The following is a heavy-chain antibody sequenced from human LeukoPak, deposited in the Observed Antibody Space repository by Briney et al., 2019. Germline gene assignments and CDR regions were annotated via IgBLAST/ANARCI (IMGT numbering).Heavy chain of an antibody. Sequence: SETLPPTCTVSGGSISSSPYYWVWIRQPPGKGLEWIGSIYDSGSTSYNPSLKTRVSISVDTSKNQFSLKLSSVTAADTAVYYCARLISPNGPRPNPQRRGYSYHHDYWGQGTLVTVSS. V-gene: IGHV4-39*01. CDR1: GGSISSSPYY. CDR2: IYDSGST. CDR3: ARLISPNGPRPNPQRRGYSYHHDY. J-gene: IGHJ4*02. D-gene: IGHD5-18*01.